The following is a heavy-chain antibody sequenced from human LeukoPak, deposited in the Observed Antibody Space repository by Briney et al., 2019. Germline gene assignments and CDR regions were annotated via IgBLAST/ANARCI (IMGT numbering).Heavy chain of an antibody. CDR1: GYTFTSYD. D-gene: IGHD6-25*01. CDR3: AGSRAAKYYMDV. CDR2: MNPNSGNT. V-gene: IGHV1-8*01. Sequence: GASVKVSCTASGYTFTSYDINWVRQAPGQGLEWMGWMNPNSGNTGYTQKFQGRVTITRNTSISTAYMELSSLTSEATAVYYCAGSRAAKYYMDVWGKGTTVTVSS. J-gene: IGHJ6*03.